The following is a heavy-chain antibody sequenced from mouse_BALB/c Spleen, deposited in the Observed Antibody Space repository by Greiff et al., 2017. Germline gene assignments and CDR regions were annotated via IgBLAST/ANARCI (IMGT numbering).Heavy chain of an antibody. V-gene: IGHV3-2*02. CDR1: GYSITSDYA. CDR2: ISYSGST. Sequence: EVQRVESGPGLVKPSQSLSLTCTVTGYSITSDYAWNWIRQFPGNKLEWMGYISYSGSTSHNPSLKSRISITRDTSKNQFFLQLNSVTTEDTATYYCARLYGNYDFDYWGQGTTLTVSS. D-gene: IGHD2-1*01. J-gene: IGHJ2*01. CDR3: ARLYGNYDFDY.